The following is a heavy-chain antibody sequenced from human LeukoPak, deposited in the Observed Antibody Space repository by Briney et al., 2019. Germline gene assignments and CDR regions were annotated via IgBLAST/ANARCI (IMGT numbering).Heavy chain of an antibody. CDR3: AKSQLYYYDSSGYDY. V-gene: IGHV3-30*18. J-gene: IGHJ4*02. Sequence: PGRSLRLSCAASGFTFSSYGMHWVRQAPGKGLEWVAVISYDGSHKYYADSVKGRLTISRDDSKNTLYLQMNSLRSEDTAVYYCAKSQLYYYDSSGYDYWGQGTLVTVSS. CDR2: ISYDGSHK. D-gene: IGHD3-22*01. CDR1: GFTFSSYG.